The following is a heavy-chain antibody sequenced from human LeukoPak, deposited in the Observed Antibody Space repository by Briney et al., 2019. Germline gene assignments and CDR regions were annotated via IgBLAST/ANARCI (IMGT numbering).Heavy chain of an antibody. J-gene: IGHJ6*02. Sequence: ASVKVSCKASGYTFTSYDINWVRQATGQGLEWMGWMNPNSGNTGYAQKFQGRVTMTRNTSISTAYMELSSLRSEDTAVYYCARDSSSWVNYGMDVWGQGTTVTVSS. D-gene: IGHD6-13*01. CDR1: GYTFTSYD. CDR2: MNPNSGNT. CDR3: ARDSSSWVNYGMDV. V-gene: IGHV1-8*01.